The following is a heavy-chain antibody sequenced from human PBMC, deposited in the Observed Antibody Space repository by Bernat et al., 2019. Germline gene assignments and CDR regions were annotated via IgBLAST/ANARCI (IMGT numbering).Heavy chain of an antibody. D-gene: IGHD5/OR15-5a*01. Sequence: QVQLVESGGGVVQPGRSLRLSCAASGFPFSNSGMHWVRQAPGKGLEWVAMIWYDGSNKYYADSVEGRFTVSRDNSKNTLFLQMDSLRAEDTAMYYCVRGSYSVYDDFDYWGQGSLVTISS. J-gene: IGHJ4*02. V-gene: IGHV3-33*01. CDR1: GFPFSNSG. CDR2: IWYDGSNK. CDR3: VRGSYSVYDDFDY.